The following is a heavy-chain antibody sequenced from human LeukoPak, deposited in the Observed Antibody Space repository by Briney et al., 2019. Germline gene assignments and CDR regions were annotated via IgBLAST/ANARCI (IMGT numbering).Heavy chain of an antibody. J-gene: IGHJ4*02. V-gene: IGHV3-33*06. CDR1: GVTFSIYG. Sequence: GGSLRLSCAASGVTFSIYGTLWGPDAPGEGLECGAVIWYDGINKYYADSVKGRFTISRDNSKNTLYLQMNSLRAEDTAVYYCAKDAYVWGSYRSDYWGQGTLVTVSS. CDR3: AKDAYVWGSYRSDY. CDR2: IWYDGINK. D-gene: IGHD3-16*02.